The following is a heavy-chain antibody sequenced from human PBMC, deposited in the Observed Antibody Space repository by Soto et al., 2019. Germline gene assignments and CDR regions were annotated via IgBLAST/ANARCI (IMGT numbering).Heavy chain of an antibody. CDR2: IFDSGST. CDR3: AREIMPLTNDWYFDL. CDR1: GGSISGGVHS. J-gene: IGHJ2*01. D-gene: IGHD2-8*01. V-gene: IGHV4-30-4*01. Sequence: QVQLQESGPGLVKPSETLSLTCTVSGGSISGGVHSWSWIRQPPGKVLEWLGPIFDSGSTYYNPSLKSRLTISVDTSKNQFSLRLSSVTAADTAVYYCAREIMPLTNDWYFDLWGRGTLVTVSS.